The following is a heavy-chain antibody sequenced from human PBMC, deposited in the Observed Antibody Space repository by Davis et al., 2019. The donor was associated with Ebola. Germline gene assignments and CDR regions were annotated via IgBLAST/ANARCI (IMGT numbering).Heavy chain of an antibody. CDR1: GYTFTGYY. CDR2: IHPNSGGT. D-gene: IGHD4-17*01. Sequence: SVKVSCKASGYTFTGYYMHWVRQAPGQGLEWMGRIHPNSGGTNYAQKFQGRVTMTRDTSISTAYMELSRLRSDDTAVYYCARLTVTPIIAAFDIWGQGTMVTVSS. V-gene: IGHV1-2*06. CDR3: ARLTVTPIIAAFDI. J-gene: IGHJ3*02.